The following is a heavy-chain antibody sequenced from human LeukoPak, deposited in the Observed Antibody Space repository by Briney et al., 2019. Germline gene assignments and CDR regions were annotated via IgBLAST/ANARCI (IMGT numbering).Heavy chain of an antibody. Sequence: ASVKVSCKASGYTFTNYYISRVRQAPGQGLEWMGIINPSGGSTSYAQKFQGRVTMTRDMSTSTVYMELSSLRSEDTAVYYCAREYSSGWTRYFDYWGQGTLVTVSS. D-gene: IGHD6-19*01. CDR2: INPSGGST. CDR1: GYTFTNYY. V-gene: IGHV1-46*01. CDR3: AREYSSGWTRYFDY. J-gene: IGHJ4*02.